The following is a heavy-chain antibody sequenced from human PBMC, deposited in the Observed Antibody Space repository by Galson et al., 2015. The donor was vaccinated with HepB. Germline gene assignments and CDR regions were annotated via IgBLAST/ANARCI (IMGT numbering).Heavy chain of an antibody. V-gene: IGHV3-48*02. D-gene: IGHD3-16*01. CDR2: ISSSSSTI. J-gene: IGHJ6*02. CDR3: ARDSFTPFYYYYGMDV. CDR1: GFTFSSYS. Sequence: SLRLSCAASGFTFSSYSMNWVRQAPGKGLEWVSYISSSSSTIYYADSVKGRFTISRDNAKNSLYLQMNSLRDEDTAVYYCARDSFTPFYYYYGMDVWGQGTTVTVSS.